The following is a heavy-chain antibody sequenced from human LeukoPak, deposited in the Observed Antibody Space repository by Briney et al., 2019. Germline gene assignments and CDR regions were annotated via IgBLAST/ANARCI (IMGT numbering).Heavy chain of an antibody. CDR3: ARAPTSYGDYSPPHADY. J-gene: IGHJ4*02. V-gene: IGHV4-31*11. Sequence: SETLSLTCAVYGGSFSGYYWSWIRQHPGKGLEWIGYIYYSGSTYHNPSLKSRVTISVDTSKNQFSLKLSSVTAADTAVYYCARAPTSYGDYSPPHADYWGQGTLVTVSS. D-gene: IGHD4-17*01. CDR1: GGSFSGYY. CDR2: IYYSGST.